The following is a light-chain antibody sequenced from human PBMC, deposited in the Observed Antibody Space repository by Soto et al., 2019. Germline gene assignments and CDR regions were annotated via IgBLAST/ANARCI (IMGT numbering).Light chain of an antibody. V-gene: IGLV1-40*01. Sequence: QSVLTQPPSVSGAPGQRVTISCTGSSSSIGAGYDVHWYHQLPGASPKLLVSGNNNRPSGVPDRFSASKSGTSASLAITGLQTADEAQYYCQSYDSRLNAYGFGTGTKLTVL. J-gene: IGLJ1*01. CDR2: GNN. CDR1: SSSIGAGYD. CDR3: QSYDSRLNAYG.